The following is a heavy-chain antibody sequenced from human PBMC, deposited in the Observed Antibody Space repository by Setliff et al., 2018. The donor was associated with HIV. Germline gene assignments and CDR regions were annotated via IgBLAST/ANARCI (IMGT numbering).Heavy chain of an antibody. J-gene: IGHJ4*02. CDR3: ATRSRWIQLSFDGIFDY. CDR1: GYTLTELS. Sequence: ASVKVSCKVSGYTLTELSIHWVRQTFGKGLEWMGGFDPEDGEAIYAQKFQGRVTMTEDTSTDTAYMELSSLTSGDTAVYYCATRSRWIQLSFDGIFDYWGQGTPVTV. CDR2: FDPEDGEA. V-gene: IGHV1-24*01. D-gene: IGHD5-18*01.